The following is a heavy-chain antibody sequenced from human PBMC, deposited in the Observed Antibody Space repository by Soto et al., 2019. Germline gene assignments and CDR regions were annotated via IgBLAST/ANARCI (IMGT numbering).Heavy chain of an antibody. CDR2: IWYDGSNK. CDR3: ARRAGYQLMGDGGWFDP. V-gene: IGHV3-33*01. J-gene: IGHJ5*02. Sequence: QVQLVESGGGVVQPGRSLRLSCAASGFSFTNHGVHWVRQTPGKGLEWVAVIWYDGSNKYYADSVKGRFTISRDTSKNTLYLQMNSLRAEDTAVYYCARRAGYQLMGDGGWFDPWGQGTLVTVSS. D-gene: IGHD2-2*01. CDR1: GFSFTNHG.